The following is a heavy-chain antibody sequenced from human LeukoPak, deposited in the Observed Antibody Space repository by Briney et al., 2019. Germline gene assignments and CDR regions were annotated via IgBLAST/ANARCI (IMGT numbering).Heavy chain of an antibody. CDR3: AKDRYYDSSGYPIFDY. J-gene: IGHJ4*02. CDR1: GFTFDDYA. V-gene: IGHV3-9*01. Sequence: GGSLRLSCAASGFTFDDYAMHWVRQAPGKGLEWVSGISWNSGSIGYADSVKGRFTISRDNAKNSLYLQMNSLRAKDTALYYCAKDRYYDSSGYPIFDYWGQGTLVTVSS. CDR2: ISWNSGSI. D-gene: IGHD3-22*01.